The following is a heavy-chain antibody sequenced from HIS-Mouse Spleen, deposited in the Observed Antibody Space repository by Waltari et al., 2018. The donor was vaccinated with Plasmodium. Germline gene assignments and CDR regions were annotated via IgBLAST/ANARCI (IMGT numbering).Heavy chain of an antibody. Sequence: EVQLVESGGGLVQPGGSLSLPCPASGFTFSTYWMSWVCQAPGKGLEWGANIKQDGSEKYYVDSVKGRFTISRDNAKNSLYLQMNSLRAEDTAVYYCASSWYWYFDLWGRGTLVTVSS. J-gene: IGHJ2*01. V-gene: IGHV3-7*01. CDR3: ASSWYWYFDL. D-gene: IGHD6-13*01. CDR2: IKQDGSEK. CDR1: GFTFSTYW.